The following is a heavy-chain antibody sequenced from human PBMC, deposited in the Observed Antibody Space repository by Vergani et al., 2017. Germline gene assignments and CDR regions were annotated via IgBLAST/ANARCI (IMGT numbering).Heavy chain of an antibody. CDR1: NYSIGRDYC. J-gene: IGHJ4*02. Sequence: QVHLQESGPGRVKPPETLSLTCSVSNYSIGRDYCWGWVRRFPGKGLEYIASIYQGGMTYNNPSLKSRATIFISTSENLISLRLTSVTAADTALCHCARHGGSGNYYHLFDSWGQGTLVIVSS. CDR2: IYQGGMT. V-gene: IGHV4-38-2*02. D-gene: IGHD3-10*01. CDR3: ARHGGSGNYYHLFDS.